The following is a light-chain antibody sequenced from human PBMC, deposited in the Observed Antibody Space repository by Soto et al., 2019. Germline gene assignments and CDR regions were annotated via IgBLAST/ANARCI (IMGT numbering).Light chain of an antibody. Sequence: QSALTQPASVSGSPGQSITISCTGTSSDVGGYNSVSWYQQHPGKAPKFLIYEVSNRPSGVSNRFSGSKSGNTASLTISGLQAEDEADYYCSSYTSTNTWVFGGGTKLTVL. CDR3: SSYTSTNTWV. CDR2: EVS. J-gene: IGLJ3*02. CDR1: SSDVGGYNS. V-gene: IGLV2-14*01.